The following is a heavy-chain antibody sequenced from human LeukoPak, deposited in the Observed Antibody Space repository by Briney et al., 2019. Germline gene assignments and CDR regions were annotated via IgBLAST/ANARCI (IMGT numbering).Heavy chain of an antibody. CDR2: ISSSSTYI. CDR1: GLTFSNYN. D-gene: IGHD5-18*01. V-gene: IGHV3-21*01. Sequence: GGSLRLSCAPSGLTFSNYNMNWVRHAPGKVLEWVSSISSSSTYIYYADSVKSRFSISRDNVENSLYLQMNSVRAEDTAVYYCAGDLLQLWLIDYWGQGTLVTVSS. CDR3: AGDLLQLWLIDY. J-gene: IGHJ4*02.